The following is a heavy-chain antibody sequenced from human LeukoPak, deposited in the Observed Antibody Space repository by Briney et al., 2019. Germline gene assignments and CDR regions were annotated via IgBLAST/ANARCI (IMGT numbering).Heavy chain of an antibody. D-gene: IGHD6-13*01. CDR3: ARVLADHAFDI. Sequence: GGSLRLSCAASGFTFISYAIHWVRQAPGKGLEWVAVISFHGTDTFYADSVKGRFTISRDNSKKTLYLQMSSLRGDDTAVYYCARVLADHAFDIWGQGTMVTVSS. V-gene: IGHV3-30*04. J-gene: IGHJ3*02. CDR1: GFTFISYA. CDR2: ISFHGTDT.